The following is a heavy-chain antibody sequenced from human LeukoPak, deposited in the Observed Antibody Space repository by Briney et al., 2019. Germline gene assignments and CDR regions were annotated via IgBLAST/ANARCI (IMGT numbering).Heavy chain of an antibody. CDR2: INHSGST. Sequence: KPSETLSLTCAIYGGSFSGYYWSWIRQPPGKGLEWIGEINHSGSTNYNPSLKSRVTISVDTSKNQFSLKLSSVTAADTAVYYCARRVRYMDVWGKGTTVTISS. V-gene: IGHV4-34*01. CDR1: GGSFSGYY. J-gene: IGHJ6*03. CDR3: ARRVRYMDV. D-gene: IGHD3-10*01.